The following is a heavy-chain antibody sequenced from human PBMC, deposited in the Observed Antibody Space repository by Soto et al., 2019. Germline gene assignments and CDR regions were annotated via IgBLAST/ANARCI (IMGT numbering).Heavy chain of an antibody. Sequence: EVQLVESGGGLVQPGRSLRLSCAASGFTFDDYAMHWVRQAPGKGLEWVSGISWNSGSIGYADSVKGRFTISRDNAKNSLYLQMSSLRAEDTALYYCAKDLMTTVTHHLDYWGQGTLVTVSS. J-gene: IGHJ4*02. CDR1: GFTFDDYA. CDR2: ISWNSGSI. V-gene: IGHV3-9*01. D-gene: IGHD4-17*01. CDR3: AKDLMTTVTHHLDY.